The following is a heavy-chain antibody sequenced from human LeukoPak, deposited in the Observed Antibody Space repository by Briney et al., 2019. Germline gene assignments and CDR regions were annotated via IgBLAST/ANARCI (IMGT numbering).Heavy chain of an antibody. CDR1: GGSISSSNYF. CDR3: ARRLGYCSSTSCYQFDY. CDR2: INHSGST. D-gene: IGHD2-2*01. Sequence: PSETLSLTCTVSGGSISSSNYFWGWIRQPPGKGLEWIGEINHSGSTNYNPSLKSRVTISVDTSKNQFSLKLSSVTAADTAVYYCARRLGYCSSTSCYQFDYWGQGTLVTVSS. J-gene: IGHJ4*02. V-gene: IGHV4-39*07.